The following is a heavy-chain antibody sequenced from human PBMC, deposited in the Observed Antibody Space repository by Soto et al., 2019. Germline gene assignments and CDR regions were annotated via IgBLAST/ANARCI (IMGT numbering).Heavy chain of an antibody. CDR3: EKGCSSSARYFDR. Sequence: QVQVVESGGGVVQPGRSLRLSCAASGFSFSSYGMHWVRQAPGKGLEWVAITSWDGNNKYYADSVRGRFTVSRDRSKNTLFLQMNSLRVEDSAMYYFEKGCSSSARYFDRWGQGTLVSVSS. J-gene: IGHJ5*02. V-gene: IGHV3-30*18. CDR1: GFSFSSYG. CDR2: TSWDGNNK. D-gene: IGHD6-6*01.